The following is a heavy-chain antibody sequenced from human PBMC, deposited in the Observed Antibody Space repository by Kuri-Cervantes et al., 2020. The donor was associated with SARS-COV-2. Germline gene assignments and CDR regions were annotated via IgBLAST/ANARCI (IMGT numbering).Heavy chain of an antibody. CDR2: INHSGST. Sequence: SETLSLTCAVYGGSFSGYYWSWIRQPPGKGLEWIGEINHSGSTNYNPSLKSRVTISVDTSKNQFSLKRSSVTAADTAVYYCARGRSFVGNWGQGTLVTVSS. CDR1: GGSFSGYY. D-gene: IGHD3-16*01. V-gene: IGHV4-34*01. J-gene: IGHJ4*02. CDR3: ARGRSFVGN.